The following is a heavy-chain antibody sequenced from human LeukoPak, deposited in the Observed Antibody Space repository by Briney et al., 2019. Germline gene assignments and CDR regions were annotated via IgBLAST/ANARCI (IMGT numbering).Heavy chain of an antibody. CDR1: GGSISSYS. J-gene: IGHJ4*02. Sequence: SETLSLTCTVSGGSISSYSWSWIRKPPGKGLEWIGYIYNSGSTNYNPSLRSQVTISVDTSKKQFSLNLSSVTAADTAVYYCATSSHDLLDTDYWGQGTLVTVSS. CDR2: IYNSGST. V-gene: IGHV4-59*01. CDR3: ATSSHDLLDTDY. D-gene: IGHD3-22*01.